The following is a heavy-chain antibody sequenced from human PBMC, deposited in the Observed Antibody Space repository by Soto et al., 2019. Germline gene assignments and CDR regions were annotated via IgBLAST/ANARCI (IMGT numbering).Heavy chain of an antibody. CDR3: TIAPNVDTTMVTVYDLDY. CDR2: IRSKAYGGTT. V-gene: IGHV3-49*02. J-gene: IGHJ4*02. D-gene: IGHD5-18*01. Sequence: GKGLEWVGFIRSKAYGGTTEYAASVKGRFTISRDDSKSIAYLQMNSLKTEDTAVYYCTIAPNVDTTMVTVYDLDYWGQRTLVTGSS.